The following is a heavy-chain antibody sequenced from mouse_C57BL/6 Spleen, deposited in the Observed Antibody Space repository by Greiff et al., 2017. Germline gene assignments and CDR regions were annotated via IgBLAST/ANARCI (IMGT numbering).Heavy chain of an antibody. V-gene: IGHV1-22*01. CDR2: INPNNGGT. CDR1: ASPFTDSN. D-gene: IGHD2-2*01. CDR3: ALSEVMVTTEGFAY. Sequence: EVQLQQSGPELVNPGASVQMSSKPSASPFTDSNMHWVKQSHGKSLEWIGYINPNNGGTSYNQKFKGKATLPVNKSSSTAYMELRSLTSEDSAVYYCALSEVMVTTEGFAYWGQGTLVTVSA. J-gene: IGHJ3*01.